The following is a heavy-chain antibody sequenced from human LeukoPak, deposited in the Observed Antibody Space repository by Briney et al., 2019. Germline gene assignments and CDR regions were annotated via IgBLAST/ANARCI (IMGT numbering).Heavy chain of an antibody. CDR1: GYTFTSYG. Sequence: ASVKVSCKASGYTFTSYGISWVRQAPGQGLEWMGWISAYNGNTNYAQKLQGRVTMTTDTSTSTAYMELRSLRSDDTAVYYCARDFMVRGVIFTPTLDYWGQGTLVTVSS. V-gene: IGHV1-18*01. D-gene: IGHD3-10*01. CDR2: ISAYNGNT. CDR3: ARDFMVRGVIFTPTLDY. J-gene: IGHJ4*02.